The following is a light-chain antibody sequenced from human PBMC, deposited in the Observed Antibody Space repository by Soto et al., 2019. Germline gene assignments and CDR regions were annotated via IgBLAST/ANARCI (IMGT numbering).Light chain of an antibody. CDR1: SSNIGAGHV. CDR2: GSS. V-gene: IGLV1-40*01. CDR3: QSYDNGLSASV. Sequence: QSVLTQPPSVSGAPGQRVTISCTESSSNIGAGHVVHWYQQFPGRAPNLLIYGSSNRPSGVPDRFSGSKSGTSASLAITGLQAEDEADYYCQSYDNGLSASVFGGGTKLTVL. J-gene: IGLJ2*01.